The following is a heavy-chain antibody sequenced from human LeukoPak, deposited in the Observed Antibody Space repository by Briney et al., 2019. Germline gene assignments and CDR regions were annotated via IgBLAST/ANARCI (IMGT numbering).Heavy chain of an antibody. CDR3: AKDFYYYDSSGLKHFDY. D-gene: IGHD3-22*01. CDR1: GFTFSSYG. V-gene: IGHV3-23*01. J-gene: IGHJ4*02. Sequence: GSLRLSCAASGFTFSSYGMSWVRQAPGKGLEWVSGISGRGGSTNYAESVKGRFTISRDNSKNTLYLQMNSLRAEDTAVYYCAKDFYYYDSSGLKHFDYWGQGTLVTVSS. CDR2: ISGRGGST.